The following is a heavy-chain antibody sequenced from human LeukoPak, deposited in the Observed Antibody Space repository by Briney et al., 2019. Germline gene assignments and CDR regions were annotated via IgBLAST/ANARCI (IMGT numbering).Heavy chain of an antibody. V-gene: IGHV1-2*06. D-gene: IGHD4-17*01. Sequence: GASVKVSCKASGYTFTGYYMHWVRQAPGQGLEWMGRINPNSGGTNYAQKFQGRVTMTRETSISTAYMELSRLRSDDTAVYYCARDQYDYGDYSFDYWGQGTLVTVSS. CDR1: GYTFTGYY. CDR3: ARDQYDYGDYSFDY. CDR2: INPNSGGT. J-gene: IGHJ4*02.